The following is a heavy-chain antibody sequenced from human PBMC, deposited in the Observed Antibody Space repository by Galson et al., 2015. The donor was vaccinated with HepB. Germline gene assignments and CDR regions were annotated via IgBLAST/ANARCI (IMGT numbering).Heavy chain of an antibody. V-gene: IGHV1-69*10. CDR1: GGTFSSHA. CDR2: IIPTSGVS. Sequence: SVKVSCKASGGTFSSHAISWVRQAPGQGLEWMGGIIPTSGVSYYAQKLKGRITITADKSTSTAYMELSGLRSEDTAVYFCARGTFRGYFNDIDVWGQGTTGTVSS. CDR3: ARGTFRGYFNDIDV. D-gene: IGHD3-10*01. J-gene: IGHJ6*02.